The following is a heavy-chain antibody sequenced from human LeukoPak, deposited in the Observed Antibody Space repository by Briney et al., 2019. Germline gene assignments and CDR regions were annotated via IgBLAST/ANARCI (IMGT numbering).Heavy chain of an antibody. J-gene: IGHJ4*02. CDR2: ISAYNGNT. D-gene: IGHD1-26*01. V-gene: IGHV1-18*01. Sequence: ASVKVSCKASGGTFSSYAISRVRQAPGQGLEWMGWISAYNGNTNYAQKLQGRVTMTTDTSTSTAYMELRSLRSDDTAVYYCARVDRGASDYWGQGTLVTVSS. CDR1: GGTFSSYA. CDR3: ARVDRGASDY.